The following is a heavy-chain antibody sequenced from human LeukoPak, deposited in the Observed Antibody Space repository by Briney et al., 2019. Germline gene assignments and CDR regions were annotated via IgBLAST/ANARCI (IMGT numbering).Heavy chain of an antibody. CDR2: IYYSGST. CDR1: GGSISSSSYY. Sequence: ASETLSLTCTVSGGSISSSSYYWGWIRQPPGKGLEWIGSIYYSGSTYYNPSLKSRVTISVDTSKNQFSLKLSSVTAADTAVYYCARVPLGDDYVWGSYRPPNKYYFGYWGQGTLVTVSS. V-gene: IGHV4-39*07. D-gene: IGHD3-16*02. CDR3: ARVPLGDDYVWGSYRPPNKYYFGY. J-gene: IGHJ4*02.